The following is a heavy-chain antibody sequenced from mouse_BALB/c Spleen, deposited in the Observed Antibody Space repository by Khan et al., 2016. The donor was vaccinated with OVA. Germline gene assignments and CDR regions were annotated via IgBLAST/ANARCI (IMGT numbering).Heavy chain of an antibody. CDR1: GFTFSDYY. V-gene: IGHV5-12*02. D-gene: IGHD2-1*01. CDR3: ARHGSGKGDAMDL. Sequence: EVELVESGGGLVQPGGSLKLSCVTSGFTFSDYYMYWFRQTPEKRLEWVAYISNIGGNTYYPDTVKGRFTISRDNARNTLYLQMSRLKSEDSAMYYCARHGSGKGDAMDLWGQGTSVTVSS. J-gene: IGHJ4*01. CDR2: ISNIGGNT.